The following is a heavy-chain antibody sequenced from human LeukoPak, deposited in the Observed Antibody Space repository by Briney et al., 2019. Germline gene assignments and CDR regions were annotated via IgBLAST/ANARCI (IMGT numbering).Heavy chain of an antibody. D-gene: IGHD3-9*01. CDR1: GGSFSGYY. V-gene: IGHV4-34*01. J-gene: IGHJ4*02. CDR3: AREVAVTGYSNDY. CDR2: INHSGST. Sequence: SETLSLTCAVHGGSFSGYYWSWIRQPPGKGLEWIGEINHSGSTNYNPSLKSRVTISVDTSKNQFSLKLSSVTAADTAVYYCAREVAVTGYSNDYWGQGTLVTVSS.